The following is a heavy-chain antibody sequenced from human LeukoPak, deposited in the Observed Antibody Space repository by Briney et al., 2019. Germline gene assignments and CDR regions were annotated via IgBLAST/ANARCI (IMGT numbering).Heavy chain of an antibody. CDR3: ARAHYYGSGSYCLDY. D-gene: IGHD3-10*01. CDR1: GYTFTSYY. J-gene: IGHJ4*02. V-gene: IGHV1-46*01. Sequence: ASVKVSCTASGYTFTSYYMHWVRQAPGQGLEWMGIINPSGGSTSYAQKFQGRVTMTRDTSTSTVYMELSSLRSEDTAVYCCARAHYYGSGSYCLDYWGQGTLVTVSS. CDR2: INPSGGST.